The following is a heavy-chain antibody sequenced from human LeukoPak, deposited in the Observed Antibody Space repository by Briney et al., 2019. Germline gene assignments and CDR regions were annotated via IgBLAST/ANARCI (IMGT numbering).Heavy chain of an antibody. Sequence: ASVKVSCKAFGYTFTSNYMHWVRQAPGQGPEWMGVISPSGGSTTYAQKFQGRVTLTRDMSTSTDYLELSSLRSEDTAVYYCARGKRDILTGYYSVRAFDIWGQGTMVTVSS. V-gene: IGHV1-46*01. CDR2: ISPSGGST. D-gene: IGHD3-9*01. CDR3: ARGKRDILTGYYSVRAFDI. CDR1: GYTFTSNY. J-gene: IGHJ3*02.